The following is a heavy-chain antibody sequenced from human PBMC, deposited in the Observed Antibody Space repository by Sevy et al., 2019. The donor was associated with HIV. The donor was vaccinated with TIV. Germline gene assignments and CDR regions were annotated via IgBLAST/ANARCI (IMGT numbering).Heavy chain of an antibody. J-gene: IGHJ6*02. Sequence: SETLSLTCAVSGGSIRSSHWWSWVRQSPGKGLEWIGEIYYSGSRNYNPSLKSRLTISVGTSNNLFSLRLSSVTAADTAVYYCARQEYFYGSATYGYGMDVWGQGTTVTVSS. CDR2: IYYSGSR. D-gene: IGHD3-10*01. V-gene: IGHV4-4*02. CDR1: GGSIRSSHW. CDR3: ARQEYFYGSATYGYGMDV.